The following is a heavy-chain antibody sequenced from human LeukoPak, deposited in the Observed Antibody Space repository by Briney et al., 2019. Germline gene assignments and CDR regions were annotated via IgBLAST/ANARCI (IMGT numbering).Heavy chain of an antibody. D-gene: IGHD3-22*01. CDR1: GFTFSSYG. Sequence: GGSLRLSCAASGFTFSSYGMSWVRQAPGKGLEWVSVIHSGGNTYYADSVKGRFTISRDNAKNSLYLQMNTLRAEDTAIYYCASSYGSSAYYPFDYWGQGTLVTVFS. V-gene: IGHV3-23*03. J-gene: IGHJ4*02. CDR2: IHSGGNT. CDR3: ASSYGSSAYYPFDY.